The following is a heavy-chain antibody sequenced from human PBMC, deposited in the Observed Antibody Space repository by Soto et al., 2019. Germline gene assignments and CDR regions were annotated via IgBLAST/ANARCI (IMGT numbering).Heavy chain of an antibody. CDR2: FYPGDSET. CDR1: GHSFTSYW. D-gene: IGHD3-10*01. CDR3: ASHRRGFVETPDLQDI. Sequence: PGESLKISCKGSGHSFTSYWISWVRQMPGKGLEWIGFFYPGDSETKYRPSFEGRVTMSVDKSTRTAYVQWSGLKASDTATYYCASHRRGFVETPDLQDIWAQGTKDTGSS. J-gene: IGHJ3*02. V-gene: IGHV5-51*01.